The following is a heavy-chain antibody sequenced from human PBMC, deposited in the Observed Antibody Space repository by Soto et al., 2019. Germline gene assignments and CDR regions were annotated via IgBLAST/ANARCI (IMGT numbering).Heavy chain of an antibody. J-gene: IGHJ4*02. CDR3: ARFPLTAILGAADVDY. CDR2: VIPILGIA. V-gene: IGHV1-69*02. D-gene: IGHD1-26*01. Sequence: QVPLLQSGAEVKKPGSSVNVSCKASGGTFSSYIISWVRQAPGQGLEWMGRVIPILGIANYAQKFQGRVTITADKSTSTAYMELRSLRSEDTAVYYCARFPLTAILGAADVDYWGQGNRVTVSS. CDR1: GGTFSSYI.